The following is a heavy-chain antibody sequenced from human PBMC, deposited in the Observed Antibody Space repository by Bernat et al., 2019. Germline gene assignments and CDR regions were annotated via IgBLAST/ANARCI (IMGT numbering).Heavy chain of an antibody. J-gene: IGHJ2*01. CDR2: ITGTSGNT. CDR3: ANVGLVGATYFWCFDA. Sequence: VRLLDSGGGLVQPGGSLRLSCAASGYTFSNYGMGWVRRAPGKGLEWVSSITGTSGNTYYADSVKGRFTISRDNSKNTLYLQMNSLRAEGTAIYYCANVGLVGATYFWCFDAWGRGTVVTVSS. CDR1: GYTFSNYG. V-gene: IGHV3-23*01. D-gene: IGHD1-26*01.